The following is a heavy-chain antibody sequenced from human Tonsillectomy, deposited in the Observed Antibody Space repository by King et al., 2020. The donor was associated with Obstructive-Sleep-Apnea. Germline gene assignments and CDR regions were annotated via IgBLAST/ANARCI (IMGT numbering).Heavy chain of an antibody. J-gene: IGHJ3*02. CDR2: INSDGSST. Sequence: VQLVESGGGLVQPGGSLRLSCAASGFTFSSYWMHWVRQAPGKGLVWVSRINSDGSSTTYADSGKGRVTISRDNAKNTLFLQMNSLRAEDTAVYYCAREPIQGYCSGGRCLNDAFDIWGQGTMVTVSS. V-gene: IGHV3-74*01. CDR1: GFTFSSYW. D-gene: IGHD2-15*01. CDR3: AREPIQGYCSGGRCLNDAFDI.